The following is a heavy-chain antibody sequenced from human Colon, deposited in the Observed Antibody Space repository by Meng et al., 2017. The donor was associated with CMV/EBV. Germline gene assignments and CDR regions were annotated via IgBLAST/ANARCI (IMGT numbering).Heavy chain of an antibody. CDR1: GSTLSNYG. CDR2: IYGDGVT. D-gene: IGHD3-3*01. V-gene: IGHV3-53*01. CDR3: HGFGDNSY. Sequence: GESLKISCTASGSTLSNYGMHWVRQAPGKGLEWVSVIYGDGVTYYTDSLKGRLTISRDSSTNTVYLQMNSLRVDDTAVYYCHGFGDNSYWGQGTLVTVSS. J-gene: IGHJ4*02.